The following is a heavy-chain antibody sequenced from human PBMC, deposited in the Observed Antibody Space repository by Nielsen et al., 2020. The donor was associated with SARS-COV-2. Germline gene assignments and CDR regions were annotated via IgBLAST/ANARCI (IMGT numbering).Heavy chain of an antibody. J-gene: IGHJ4*02. CDR3: AKDLAYCGGDCSLRNDY. CDR2: ISYDGSNK. V-gene: IGHV3-30*18. Sequence: GESLKISCAASGFTFSSYGMHWVRQAPGKGLEWVAVISYDGSNKYYADSVKGRFTISRDNSKNTLYLQMNSLRAEDTAVYYCAKDLAYCGGDCSLRNDYWGQGTLVTVSS. CDR1: GFTFSSYG. D-gene: IGHD2-21*02.